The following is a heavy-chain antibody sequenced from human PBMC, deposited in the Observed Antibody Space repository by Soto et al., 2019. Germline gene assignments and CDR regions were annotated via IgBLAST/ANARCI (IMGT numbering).Heavy chain of an antibody. CDR3: ARDNMWQQLGTNNWFDP. J-gene: IGHJ5*02. D-gene: IGHD6-13*01. CDR1: GYTFTSYG. V-gene: IGHV1-18*01. Sequence: GSSVKVSCKASGYTFTSYGISWVRQAPGQGLEWMGWISAYNGNTNYAQKLQGRVTMTTDTSTSTAYMELRSLRSDDTAVYYCARDNMWQQLGTNNWFDPWGQGTLVTVSS. CDR2: ISAYNGNT.